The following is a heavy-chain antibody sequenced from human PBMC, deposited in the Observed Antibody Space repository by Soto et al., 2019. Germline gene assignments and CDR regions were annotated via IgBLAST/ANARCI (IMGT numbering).Heavy chain of an antibody. CDR2: ISAYNDNT. CDR3: ARGLSMIVVVMTDYYYGMDV. V-gene: IGHV1-18*01. CDR1: GYTFTSYG. Sequence: QVQLVQSGAEVKKPGASVKVSCKASGYTFTSYGISWVRQAPGQGLEWMGWISAYNDNTNYAQKLQGRVTMTTDTSTSTAYMELRSLRSDETAVYHCARGLSMIVVVMTDYYYGMDVWGQGTTVTVSS. J-gene: IGHJ6*02. D-gene: IGHD3-22*01.